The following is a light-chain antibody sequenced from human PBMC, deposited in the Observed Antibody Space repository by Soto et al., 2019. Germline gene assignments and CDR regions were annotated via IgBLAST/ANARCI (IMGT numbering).Light chain of an antibody. Sequence: EIVNKQSPVTLSVSPGERVTLSCRASQSVSSNLAWYQQKPGQAPRLLIYDASNRATGIPARFSGSGSGTDFTLTISSLEPDDFATYYCQHYNSYGTFGQGTKVDIK. CDR1: QSVSSN. J-gene: IGKJ1*01. V-gene: IGKV3-11*01. CDR2: DAS. CDR3: QHYNSYGT.